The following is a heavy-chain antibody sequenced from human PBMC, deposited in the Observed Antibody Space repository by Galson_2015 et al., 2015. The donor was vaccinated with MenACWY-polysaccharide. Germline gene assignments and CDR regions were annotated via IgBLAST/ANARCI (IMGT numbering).Heavy chain of an antibody. CDR2: ISGSGTNM. V-gene: IGHV3-23*01. D-gene: IGHD6-13*01. CDR3: AKASQWGAAAVGSFDH. CDR1: GFSITSYA. J-gene: IGHJ4*02. Sequence: SLRLSCAVSGFSITSYAVNWVRQAPGKGLEWVAVISGSGTNMQYADSVKGRFTISRDTSKSTLYLQMNSLRAEDTAKYYCAKASQWGAAAVGSFDHWGQGTLVTVSS.